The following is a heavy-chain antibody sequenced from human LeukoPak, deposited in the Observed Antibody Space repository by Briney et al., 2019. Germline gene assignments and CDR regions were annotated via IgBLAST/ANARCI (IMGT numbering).Heavy chain of an antibody. CDR1: GGSISSGDYY. CDR3: ARDSGYSSSGGGFDY. V-gene: IGHV4-30-4*08. D-gene: IGHD6-13*01. Sequence: SETLSLTCTVSGGSISSGDYYWSWIRQPPGKGLERIGYIYYSGSTYYNPSLKSRVIISVDTSKNQFTLKLSSVTAADTAVYYCARDSGYSSSGGGFDYWGPGTLVTVS. CDR2: IYYSGST. J-gene: IGHJ4*02.